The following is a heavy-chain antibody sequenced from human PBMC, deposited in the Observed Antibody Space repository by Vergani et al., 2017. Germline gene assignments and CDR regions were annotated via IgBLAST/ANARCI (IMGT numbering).Heavy chain of an antibody. CDR2: INPSGGST. V-gene: IGHV1-46*03. CDR1: GYTFTSYA. D-gene: IGHD4-23*01. Sequence: QVQLVQSGAEVKKPGASVKVSCKASGYTFTSYAMHWVRQAPGQGLEWMGIINPSGGSTSYAQKFQGRVTMTRDTSTSTVYMELSSLRSEDTAVYYCASDYGGNPKLGAFDIWGQGTMVTVSS. J-gene: IGHJ3*02. CDR3: ASDYGGNPKLGAFDI.